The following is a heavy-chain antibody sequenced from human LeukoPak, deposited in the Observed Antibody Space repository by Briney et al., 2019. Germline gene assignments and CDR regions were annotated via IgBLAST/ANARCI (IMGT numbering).Heavy chain of an antibody. D-gene: IGHD5-12*01. CDR1: GYTFTSYG. CDR2: ISAYNGNT. V-gene: IGHV1-18*01. CDR3: ARQAVATVRFPGDY. J-gene: IGHJ4*02. Sequence: GASVKVSCKASGYTFTSYGISWVRQAPGQGLEWMGWISAYNGNTNYAQKFQGRVTMTRDTSISTAYMELTSLRSDDTAVYYCARQAVATVRFPGDYWGQGTLVTVSS.